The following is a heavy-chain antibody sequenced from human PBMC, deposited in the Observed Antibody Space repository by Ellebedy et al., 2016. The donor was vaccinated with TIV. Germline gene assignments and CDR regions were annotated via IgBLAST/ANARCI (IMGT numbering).Heavy chain of an antibody. J-gene: IGHJ6*02. V-gene: IGHV3-23*01. D-gene: IGHD4-23*01. CDR3: AKVKTTVALYYYYYGMDV. Sequence: GGSLRLXXAASEFTFSYYSMNWVRQAPGKGLEWVSAISGSGGSTYYADSVKGRFTISRDNSKNTLYLQMNSLRAEDTAVYYCAKVKTTVALYYYYYGMDVWGQGTTVTVSS. CDR2: ISGSGGST. CDR1: EFTFSYYS.